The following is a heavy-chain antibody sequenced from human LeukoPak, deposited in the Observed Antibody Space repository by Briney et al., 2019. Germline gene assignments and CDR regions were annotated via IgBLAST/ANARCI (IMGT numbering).Heavy chain of an antibody. Sequence: SETLSLTCTVSGGSVSSYYWNWIRQPPGKGLKWIGYIIYRGSTNYNPSLKSRVTISVDTSKNQFSLNLSAVTAAGTAICDCAGMSRRVGSGLFDPWGQGTLVSVSS. CDR3: AGMSRRVGSGLFDP. J-gene: IGHJ5*02. CDR1: GGSVSSYY. D-gene: IGHD5-24*01. CDR2: IIYRGST. V-gene: IGHV4-59*02.